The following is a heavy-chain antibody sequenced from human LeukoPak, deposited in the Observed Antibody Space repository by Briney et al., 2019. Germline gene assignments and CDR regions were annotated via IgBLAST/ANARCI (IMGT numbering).Heavy chain of an antibody. Sequence: GGSLRLSCAASRFTFSSYSLNWVRQAPGKGLEWVSAISGSGGSTYYADSVKGRFTISRDNSKNTLYLQMNSLRAEDTAVYYCAKDPTMIVVVIPDYWGQGTLVTVSS. CDR2: ISGSGGST. CDR1: RFTFSSYS. V-gene: IGHV3-23*01. J-gene: IGHJ4*02. D-gene: IGHD3-22*01. CDR3: AKDPTMIVVVIPDY.